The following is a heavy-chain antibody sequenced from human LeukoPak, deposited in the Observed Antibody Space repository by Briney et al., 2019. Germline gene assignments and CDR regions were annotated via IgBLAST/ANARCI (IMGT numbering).Heavy chain of an antibody. Sequence: QTGGSLRLSCTASGFTFGDYAMSWFRQAPGKGLEWVGFIRSKAYGGTTEYAASVKGRFTISRDDSKSIAYLQMNSLKTEDTAVYYCTPDYSDYVVHYWGQGTLVTVSS. CDR2: IRSKAYGGTT. CDR1: GFTFGDYA. D-gene: IGHD4-11*01. CDR3: TPDYSDYVVHY. J-gene: IGHJ4*02. V-gene: IGHV3-49*03.